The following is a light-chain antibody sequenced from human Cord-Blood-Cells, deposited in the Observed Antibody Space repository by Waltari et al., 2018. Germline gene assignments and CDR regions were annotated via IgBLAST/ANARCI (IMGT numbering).Light chain of an antibody. CDR1: STDAARSNY. CDR3: SSYTSSSTYV. J-gene: IGLJ1*01. Sequence: QSALTQPASVSGSPGQSITHSSTGTSTDAARSNYVSRYQQHPGKDPKLMIYEVSNRPSGVSKRFSGSKSGNTASLTISGLQAEDEADYYCSSYTSSSTYVFGTGTKVTVL. V-gene: IGLV2-14*01. CDR2: EVS.